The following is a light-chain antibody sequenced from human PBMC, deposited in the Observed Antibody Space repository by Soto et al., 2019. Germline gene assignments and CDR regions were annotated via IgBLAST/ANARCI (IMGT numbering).Light chain of an antibody. CDR3: QKYTSAPLT. CDR1: QGISNY. V-gene: IGKV1-27*01. CDR2: AAS. Sequence: DIQMTQSPSSLSASVGDRVTITCRASQGISNYLAWYQQKPGKVPKLLIYAASTLQSGVPSRFSGSGSGTDFTLTISSQQPEDVATYYCQKYTSAPLTFGGGTKAEIK. J-gene: IGKJ4*01.